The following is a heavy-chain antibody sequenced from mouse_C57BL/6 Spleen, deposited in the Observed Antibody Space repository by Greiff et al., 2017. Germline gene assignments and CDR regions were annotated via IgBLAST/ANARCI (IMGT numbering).Heavy chain of an antibody. CDR3: AIDYYGSSGEPWFAY. J-gene: IGHJ3*01. Sequence: QVQLKESGAELARPGASVKMSCKASGYTFTSYTMHWVKQRPGQGLEWIGYINPSSGYTKYNQKFKDKATLTADKSSSTAYMQLSSLTSEDSAVYYCAIDYYGSSGEPWFAYWGQGTLVTVSA. V-gene: IGHV1-4*01. CDR1: GYTFTSYT. CDR2: INPSSGYT. D-gene: IGHD1-1*01.